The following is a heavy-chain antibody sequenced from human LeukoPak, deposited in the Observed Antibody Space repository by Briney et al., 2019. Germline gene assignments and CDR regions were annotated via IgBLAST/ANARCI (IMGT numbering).Heavy chain of an antibody. Sequence: ASVKVSCKASGYTFTGYYMHWVRQAPGQGLEWMGWINPNSGGTNYAQKFQGRVTMTRDTSISTAYMELSRLRSDDTAVYYCARGPDPNYDFWSGYPDYWGQATLVTVSS. J-gene: IGHJ4*02. CDR2: INPNSGGT. CDR3: ARGPDPNYDFWSGYPDY. CDR1: GYTFTGYY. V-gene: IGHV1-2*02. D-gene: IGHD3-3*01.